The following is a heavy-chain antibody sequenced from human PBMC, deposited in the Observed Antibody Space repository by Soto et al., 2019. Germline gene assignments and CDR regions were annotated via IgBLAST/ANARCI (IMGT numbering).Heavy chain of an antibody. CDR3: ARVFGFGGMDV. CDR1: GDSITSGGYR. CDR2: IYHSGST. Sequence: SETLSLTCTVSGDSITSGGYRWSWIRQHPGKGLEWIGYIYHSGSTYYNPSLKSRLSMSVDTSKNQFSLTLTSVTAADTAVYYCARVFGFGGMDVWGQGTTVTVSS. V-gene: IGHV4-31*03. D-gene: IGHD3-10*01. J-gene: IGHJ6*02.